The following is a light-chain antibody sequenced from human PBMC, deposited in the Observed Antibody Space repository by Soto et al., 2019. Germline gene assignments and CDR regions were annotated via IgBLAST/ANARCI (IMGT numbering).Light chain of an antibody. CDR3: AAWDARLSAWV. CDR2: TDD. J-gene: IGLJ3*02. Sequence: QSVLTQPPSASGTPGQRVTISCSGSSSNIGSDYVYWYQQIPGTAPKLLIYTDDQRPSGVSDRFSGSKSGTSASLAISGLRSEDEADYWCAAWDARLSAWVFGGGTQLTVL. V-gene: IGLV1-47*02. CDR1: SSNIGSDY.